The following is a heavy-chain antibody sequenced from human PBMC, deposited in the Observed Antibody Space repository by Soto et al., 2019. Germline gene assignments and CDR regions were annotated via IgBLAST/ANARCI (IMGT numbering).Heavy chain of an antibody. CDR3: ARGLYYDSSGYYFDY. CDR2: INAGNGNT. J-gene: IGHJ4*02. CDR1: GYTFTSYA. D-gene: IGHD3-22*01. Sequence: QVQLVQSGAEVKEPGASVKVSCKASGYTFTSYAMHWVRQAPGQRLGWMGWINAGNGNTKYSQKFQGRVTITRDTSASTAYMELSSLRSEDTAVYYCARGLYYDSSGYYFDYWGQGTLVTVSS. V-gene: IGHV1-3*01.